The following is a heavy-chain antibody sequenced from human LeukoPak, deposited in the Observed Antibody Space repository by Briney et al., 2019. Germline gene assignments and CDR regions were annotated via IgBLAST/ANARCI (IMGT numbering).Heavy chain of an antibody. CDR1: GGSISSSY. Sequence: SETLSLTCTVSGGSISSSYWSWIRQPAGKGLEYIGRIYTSGSTNYNPSLKSRVTMLVDTSKNHFSLKLSSVTAADTALYYCAGSRYCSGGTCYATFDYWGQGTLVTVSS. CDR3: AGSRYCSGGTCYATFDY. D-gene: IGHD2-15*01. J-gene: IGHJ4*02. V-gene: IGHV4-4*07. CDR2: IYTSGST.